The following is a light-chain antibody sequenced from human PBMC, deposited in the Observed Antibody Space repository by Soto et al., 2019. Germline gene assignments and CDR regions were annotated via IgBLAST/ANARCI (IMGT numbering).Light chain of an antibody. CDR2: ASS. V-gene: IGKV3D-20*02. J-gene: IGKJ5*01. Sequence: EIVLTQSPGTLSLSPGERATLSCKTSQTSGSNFLAWYQHKPGQAPRLLIYASSNRATGIPDRFSGSASGPDFTLTINRLEPEDFAVYYCQQRSEWPIPFGQGTRLEIK. CDR1: QTSGSNF. CDR3: QQRSEWPIP.